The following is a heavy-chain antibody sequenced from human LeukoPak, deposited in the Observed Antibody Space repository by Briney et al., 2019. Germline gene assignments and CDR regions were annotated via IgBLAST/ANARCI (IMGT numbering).Heavy chain of an antibody. CDR1: GFTFSSYS. J-gene: IGHJ4*02. CDR2: ISGSGGST. V-gene: IGHV3-23*01. CDR3: AKLVVVRGYFDY. D-gene: IGHD3-22*01. Sequence: PWGSLRLSCAASGFTFSSYSMRWGRQASGEGLGWVSAISGSGGSTYYADSVKGRFTISRDNSKNTLYLQMNSLRAEDTAVYYCAKLVVVRGYFDYWGQGTLVTVSS.